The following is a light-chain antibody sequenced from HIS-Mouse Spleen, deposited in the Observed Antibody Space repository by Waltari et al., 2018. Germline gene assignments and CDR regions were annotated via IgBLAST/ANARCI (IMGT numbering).Light chain of an antibody. J-gene: IGLJ2*01. CDR2: GKT. CDR1: SLRSYY. CDR3: NSRDSSGNHLVV. Sequence: SSELTQDPAVSVALGQTVMITCQGDSLRSYYASWYKQKPGQAPVLVIYGKTNRPSGIPDRFSGSSSGNTASLTITGAQAEDEADYYCNSRDSSGNHLVVFGGGTKLTVL. V-gene: IGLV3-19*01.